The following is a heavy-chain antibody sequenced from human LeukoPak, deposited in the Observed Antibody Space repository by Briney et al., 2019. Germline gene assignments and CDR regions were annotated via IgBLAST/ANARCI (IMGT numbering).Heavy chain of an antibody. Sequence: SETLSLTCAVSGASISSGGYSWSWIRQPPGKGLEWMGYIFHSGSTYYNPSLKSRVTISADRSNNQFSLKLTSVTAADTAVYYCARGSLYCSSTSCYDYWGQGTLVTVSS. J-gene: IGHJ4*02. CDR2: IFHSGST. CDR3: ARGSLYCSSTSCYDY. D-gene: IGHD2-2*01. V-gene: IGHV4-30-2*01. CDR1: GASISSGGYS.